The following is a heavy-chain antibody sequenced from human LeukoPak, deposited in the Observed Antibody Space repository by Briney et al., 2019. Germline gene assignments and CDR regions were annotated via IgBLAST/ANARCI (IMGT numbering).Heavy chain of an antibody. Sequence: GASVKVSCKASGYTFTGYYMHWVRQAPGQGLEWMGWINPNSGGTNYAQKFQGRVTMTRDTSISTAFMELSRLRSDETAIYYCARNFGSAFDIWGQGTMVTVSS. CDR3: ARNFGSAFDI. CDR1: GYTFTGYY. D-gene: IGHD3-10*01. CDR2: INPNSGGT. V-gene: IGHV1-2*02. J-gene: IGHJ3*02.